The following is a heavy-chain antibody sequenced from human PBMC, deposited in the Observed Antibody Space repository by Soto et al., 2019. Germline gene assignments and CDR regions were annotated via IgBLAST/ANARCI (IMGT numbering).Heavy chain of an antibody. Sequence: EVQLLGSGGGLVQPGGSLRLSCGTSGFKFDNYAMSWVRQAPGKGLEWVSVISGRGRNIYHADSVKGRFTISRDNSKNTLYLQMTSLRVEDTAVYYCAKHSTEGAAGGMDVWGQGTTVTVSS. CDR2: ISGRGRNI. V-gene: IGHV3-23*01. CDR3: AKHSTEGAAGGMDV. D-gene: IGHD6-13*01. CDR1: GFKFDNYA. J-gene: IGHJ6*02.